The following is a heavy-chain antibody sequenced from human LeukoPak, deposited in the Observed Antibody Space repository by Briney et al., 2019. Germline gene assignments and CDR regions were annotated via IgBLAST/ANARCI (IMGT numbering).Heavy chain of an antibody. D-gene: IGHD2/OR15-2a*01. Sequence: PSETLSLTCIVSGGSISSGGHPWSWIRQSPGKGLEWIGYIYDSGSTFYNPSPKSRVTMSIDRSNNQFSLKLSSVTAADTAVYYCARESNINNWFDPWGQGTLVTVSS. CDR3: ARESNINNWFDP. CDR2: IYDSGST. CDR1: GGSISSGGHP. V-gene: IGHV4-30-2*06. J-gene: IGHJ5*02.